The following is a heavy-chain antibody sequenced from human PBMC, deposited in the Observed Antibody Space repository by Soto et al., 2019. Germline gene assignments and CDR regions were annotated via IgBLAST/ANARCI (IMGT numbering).Heavy chain of an antibody. CDR3: ARGGPYDFWSGYHHYFDY. CDR1: GGSISSGGYY. J-gene: IGHJ4*02. Sequence: SETLSLTCTVSGGSISSGGYYWSWIRQHPGKGLEWIGYIYYSGSTYYNPSLKSRVTISVDTSKNQFSLKLSSVTAADTAVYYCARGGPYDFWSGYHHYFDYWGQGTLVTVSS. D-gene: IGHD3-3*01. CDR2: IYYSGST. V-gene: IGHV4-31*03.